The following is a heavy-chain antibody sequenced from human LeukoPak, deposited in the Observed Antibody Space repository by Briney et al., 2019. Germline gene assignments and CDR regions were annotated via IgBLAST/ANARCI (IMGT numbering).Heavy chain of an antibody. CDR2: IYYSGST. D-gene: IGHD1-26*01. Sequence: SETLSLTCAVYGGSFSSYYWSWIRQPPGKGLEWIGYIYYSGSTNYNPSLKSRVTISVDTSKNQFSLKLSSVTAADTAVYYCARSSQRYSGSSFDYWGQGTLVTVSS. CDR1: GGSFSSYY. CDR3: ARSSQRYSGSSFDY. V-gene: IGHV4-59*01. J-gene: IGHJ4*02.